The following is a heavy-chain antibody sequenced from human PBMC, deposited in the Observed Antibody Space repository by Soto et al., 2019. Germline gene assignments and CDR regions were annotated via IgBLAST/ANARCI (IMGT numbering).Heavy chain of an antibody. CDR2: ILSDGRGD. D-gene: IGHD3-10*01. Sequence: GGSLRLSCATSGFTFNNYPMYWVRQAPGKGLEWVAVILSDGRGDYYAESVKGRFTISRDDSERTLYLSMESLRPEDTAVYYCARDQGHNYGSDDYFDYWGQGTPVTVSS. V-gene: IGHV3-30*19. J-gene: IGHJ4*02. CDR1: GFTFNNYP. CDR3: ARDQGHNYGSDDYFDY.